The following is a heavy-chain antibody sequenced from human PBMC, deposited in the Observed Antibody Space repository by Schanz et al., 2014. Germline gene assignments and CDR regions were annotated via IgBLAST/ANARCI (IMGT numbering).Heavy chain of an antibody. CDR3: ARDQYYFGSGNPFDI. CDR2: IWFDGTNK. D-gene: IGHD3-10*01. V-gene: IGHV3-33*01. Sequence: QVQLVESGGGVVQPGRSLRLSCSASGFTLSSYGMHWVRQAPGKGLEWLAVIWFDGTNKYNADSVKGRFTISRDTSKITLYLLLNSLRAEDTAVYYCARDQYYFGSGNPFDIWGQGTMVTVSS. CDR1: GFTLSSYG. J-gene: IGHJ3*02.